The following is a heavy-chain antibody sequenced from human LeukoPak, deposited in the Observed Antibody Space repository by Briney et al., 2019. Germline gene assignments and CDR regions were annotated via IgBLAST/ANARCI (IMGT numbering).Heavy chain of an antibody. J-gene: IGHJ3*02. V-gene: IGHV1-18*01. CDR1: GYTFSNYG. CDR3: ASGSRYCSSTSCYAGAFDI. Sequence: ASVKVSCKTSGYTFSNYGISWVRQVPGQGLEWMGWISAYNNISHYAQKVQGRVSMTTDTSTSTAYMELRSLRSDDTAVYYCASGSRYCSSTSCYAGAFDIWGQGTMVTVSS. CDR2: ISAYNNIS. D-gene: IGHD2-2*01.